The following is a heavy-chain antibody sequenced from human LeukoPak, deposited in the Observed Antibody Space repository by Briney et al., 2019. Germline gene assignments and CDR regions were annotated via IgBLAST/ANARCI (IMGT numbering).Heavy chain of an antibody. J-gene: IGHJ4*02. V-gene: IGHV4-59*01. CDR3: ARVSGGYDDY. Sequence: KPSETLSLTCTVSGGSISSYYWSWIRQPPGKGLEWIGYIYYSGSTNYNPSLRSRVTISVDTSKNQFSLKVNFVTAADTAVYYCARVSGGYDDYWGQGALVTVSS. CDR2: IYYSGST. CDR1: GGSISSYY. D-gene: IGHD5-12*01.